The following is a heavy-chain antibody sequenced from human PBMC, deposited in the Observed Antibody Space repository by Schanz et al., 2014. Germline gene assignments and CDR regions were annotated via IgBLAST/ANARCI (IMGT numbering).Heavy chain of an antibody. CDR1: GYTLSAYS. CDR3: AGAFDSSGYYCAY. D-gene: IGHD3-22*01. V-gene: IGHV1-46*03. Sequence: QVQLVQSGAEVKKPGASVKVSCKASGYTLSAYSLHWVRQAPGQGLEWMGIVNPSVRGTHFAREFQGRVTVTSDTSTSTVYMELSGLRSEDTAVYYCAGAFDSSGYYCAYWGQGTLVTVSS. J-gene: IGHJ4*02. CDR2: VNPSVRGT.